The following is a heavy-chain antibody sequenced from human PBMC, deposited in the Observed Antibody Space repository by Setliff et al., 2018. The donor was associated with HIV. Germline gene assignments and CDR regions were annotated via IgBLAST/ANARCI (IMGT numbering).Heavy chain of an antibody. CDR2: IYYSGST. CDR1: GGSIYGSDYY. V-gene: IGHV4-61*05. CDR3: ARSPPTTFWSGYTYYYYMDV. D-gene: IGHD3-3*01. J-gene: IGHJ6*03. Sequence: SETLSLTCTVSGGSIYGSDYYWGWIRQPPGKGLEWIGYIYYSGSTNYNPSLKSRVTISVDTSKNQFSLKLNSVTAADTAVYYCARSPPTTFWSGYTYYYYMDVWGKGTTVTVSS.